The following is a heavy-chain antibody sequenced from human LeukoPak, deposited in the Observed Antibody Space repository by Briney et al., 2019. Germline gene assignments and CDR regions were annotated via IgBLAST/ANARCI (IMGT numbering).Heavy chain of an antibody. D-gene: IGHD4-17*01. CDR2: IGTAGDT. V-gene: IGHV3-13*01. Sequence: GGSLRLSCAASGFTFSSYDMHWVRQATGKGLEWVSAIGTAGDTYYPGSVKGRFTISRENAKNSLYLQMNSLRAGDTAVYYCARGSYYGDYGFSWFDPWGQGTLVTVSS. CDR1: GFTFSSYD. J-gene: IGHJ5*02. CDR3: ARGSYYGDYGFSWFDP.